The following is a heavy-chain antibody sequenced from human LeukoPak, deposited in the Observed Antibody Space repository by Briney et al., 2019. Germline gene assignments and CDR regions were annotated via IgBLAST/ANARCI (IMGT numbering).Heavy chain of an antibody. V-gene: IGHV4-34*01. CDR2: INHSGST. CDR1: GGSFSGYY. D-gene: IGHD6-19*01. CDR3: ARLSIAVAGTEPFDY. J-gene: IGHJ4*02. Sequence: SETLSLTCAVYGGSFSGYYWSWIRQPPGKGLEWIGEINHSGSTNYNPSLKSRVTISVDTSKNQFSLKLSSVTAADTAVYYCARLSIAVAGTEPFDYWGQGALVTASS.